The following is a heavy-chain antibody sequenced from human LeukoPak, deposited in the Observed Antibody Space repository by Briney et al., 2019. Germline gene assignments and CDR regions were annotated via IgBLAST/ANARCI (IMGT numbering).Heavy chain of an antibody. D-gene: IGHD2-2*01. V-gene: IGHV4-34*01. Sequence: SETLSLTCAVYGGSFSGYYWSWIRQPPGKGLEWIGEINHSGSTNYNPSLKSRVTISVGTSKNQFSLKLSSVTAADTAVYYCARVSVVPAAIPYYYYYYGMGVWGQGTTVIVSS. CDR3: ARVSVVPAAIPYYYYYYGMGV. CDR1: GGSFSGYY. CDR2: INHSGST. J-gene: IGHJ6*02.